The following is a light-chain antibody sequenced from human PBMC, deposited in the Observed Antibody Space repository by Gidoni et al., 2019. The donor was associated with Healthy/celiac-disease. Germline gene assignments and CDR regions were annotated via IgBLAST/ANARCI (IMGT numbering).Light chain of an antibody. V-gene: IGKV3-20*01. CDR3: QQYGSSPRIT. CDR2: GAS. CDR1: QSTSSGY. J-gene: IGKJ3*01. Sequence: EIVLTQSPGTLSLSPGERATLSCRASQSTSSGYLAWYQQKPGQAPRLLIYGASTRATGIPDRFSGRGSGTDFTLTISRLEPEDFAVYYCQQYGSSPRITFGPGTKVDIK.